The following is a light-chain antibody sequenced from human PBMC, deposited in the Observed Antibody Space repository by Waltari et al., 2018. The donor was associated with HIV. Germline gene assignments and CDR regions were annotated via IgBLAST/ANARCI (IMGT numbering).Light chain of an antibody. CDR2: DVS. CDR1: TRDVGGYNS. V-gene: IGLV2-14*03. J-gene: IGLJ2*01. Sequence: QSALTQPASVSGSPGQSITISCTGTTRDVGGYNSVSWYQQHPAKAPKPVILDVSNRPSGVSNRFSGSKSGNTASLTISGLQAEDEAYYYCSSYTNSDTVVFGGGTKVTVL. CDR3: SSYTNSDTVV.